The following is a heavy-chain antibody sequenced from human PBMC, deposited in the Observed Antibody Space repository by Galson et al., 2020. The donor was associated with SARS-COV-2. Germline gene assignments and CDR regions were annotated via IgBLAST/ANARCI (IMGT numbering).Heavy chain of an antibody. Sequence: GESLKISCKGSGYSFTSYWIGWVRQMPGKGLEWMGIIYPGDSDTRYSPSFQGQVPTSADKSISTAYLQWSSLKASDTAMYYCARQSYAQLKQTYYDFWSGYASVAPPLYMDVWGKGTTVTVSS. V-gene: IGHV5-51*01. CDR2: IYPGDSDT. CDR3: ARQSYAQLKQTYYDFWSGYASVAPPLYMDV. CDR1: GYSFTSYW. D-gene: IGHD3-3*01. J-gene: IGHJ6*03.